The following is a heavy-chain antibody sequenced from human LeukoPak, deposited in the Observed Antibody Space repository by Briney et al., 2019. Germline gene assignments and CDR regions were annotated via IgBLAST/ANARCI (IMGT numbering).Heavy chain of an antibody. D-gene: IGHD6-13*01. V-gene: IGHV4-38-2*02. Sequence: PSETLSLTCTVSGYSISSGYYWGWIRQPPGKGLEWIGSIYHSGSTYYNPSLKSRVTISVDTSKNQFSLKLSSVTAADTAVYYCARDRGSSWYDLYNWFDPWGQGTLVTVSS. CDR2: IYHSGST. CDR1: GYSISSGYY. CDR3: ARDRGSSWYDLYNWFDP. J-gene: IGHJ5*02.